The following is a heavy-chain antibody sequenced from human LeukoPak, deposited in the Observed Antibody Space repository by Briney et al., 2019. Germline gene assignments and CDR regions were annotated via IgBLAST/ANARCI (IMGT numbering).Heavy chain of an antibody. D-gene: IGHD5-24*01. Sequence: HPGGSLRLSCAASGFTFSSYAMSWVRQAPGKGLEWVSAISGSGGSTYYAGSVKGRFTISRDNPKNTPYLQMNSLRAEDTAVYYCASRDGYNYVRYYYGMDVWGQGTTVTVSS. CDR2: ISGSGGST. CDR1: GFTFSSYA. J-gene: IGHJ6*02. V-gene: IGHV3-23*01. CDR3: ASRDGYNYVRYYYGMDV.